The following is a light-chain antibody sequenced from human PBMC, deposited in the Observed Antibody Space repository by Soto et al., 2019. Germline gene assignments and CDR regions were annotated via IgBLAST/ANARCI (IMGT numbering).Light chain of an antibody. CDR2: DVS. Sequence: DIHMTQAPSTLSVYVGDRVTITCRASQRINAWLAWYQQNPGKAPTLLIYDVSTLASGVPSRFSGSASGTEFTLAISNLESDDVASYYCQQYHRYSTFGQGTRVDIK. J-gene: IGKJ1*01. V-gene: IGKV1-5*01. CDR1: QRINAW. CDR3: QQYHRYST.